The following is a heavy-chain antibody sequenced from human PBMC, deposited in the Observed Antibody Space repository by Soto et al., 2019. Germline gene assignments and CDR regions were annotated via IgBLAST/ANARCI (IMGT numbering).Heavy chain of an antibody. Sequence: QVQLQESGPGLVKPSETLSLTCTVSGGSISSYYWSWIRQPPGKGLEWIGYIYYSGSTNYNPSLKSRVTISVDTSKNQFSLKLSSVTAADTAVYDGARIADYYGSGSDSSADGGSLYCQHWGQGTLVTVSS. V-gene: IGHV4-59*08. CDR2: IYYSGST. CDR3: ARIADYYGSGSDSSADGGSLYCQH. CDR1: GGSISSYY. J-gene: IGHJ1*01. D-gene: IGHD3-10*01.